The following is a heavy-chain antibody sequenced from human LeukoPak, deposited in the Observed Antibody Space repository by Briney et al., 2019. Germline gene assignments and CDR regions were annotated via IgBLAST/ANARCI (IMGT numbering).Heavy chain of an antibody. CDR1: GGSFSGYY. CDR3: ARGSLRYFGPSFSMDV. D-gene: IGHD3-9*01. J-gene: IGHJ6*03. CDR2: INHSGST. Sequence: PSETLSLTCAGYGGSFSGYYWSWIRQPPGKGLKWIGEINHSGSTNYNPYLKSRVTISVDTSKNQFSLKLSSVTAADTAVYYCARGSLRYFGPSFSMDVWGKGTTVTVSS. V-gene: IGHV4-34*01.